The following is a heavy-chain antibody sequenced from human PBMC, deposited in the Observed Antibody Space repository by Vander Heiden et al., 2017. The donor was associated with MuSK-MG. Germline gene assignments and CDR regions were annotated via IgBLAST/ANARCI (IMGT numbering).Heavy chain of an antibody. V-gene: IGHV3-21*01. CDR2: ISSSSSYI. CDR3: ARGLGGSGLDY. Sequence: EVQLVESGGGLVKPGGSLRLSCAASGFTFSSYSLHWVRQAPGKGLEWVSSISSSSSYIYYADSVKGRFTISRDNAKNSLYLQMNSLRAEDTAVYYCARGLGGSGLDYWGQGTLVTVSS. D-gene: IGHD6-19*01. J-gene: IGHJ4*02. CDR1: GFTFSSYS.